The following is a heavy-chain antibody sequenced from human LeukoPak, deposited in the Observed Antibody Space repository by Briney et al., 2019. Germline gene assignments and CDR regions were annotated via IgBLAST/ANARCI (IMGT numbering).Heavy chain of an antibody. V-gene: IGHV4-34*01. Sequence: SETLSLTCAVYGGSFSGYYWSWIRQPPGKGLEWIGEINHSGSTNYNPSLKSRVTISVDTSKNQFSLKLSSVTAADTAVYYCAIGRSWDFDYWVQGTLVTVSS. D-gene: IGHD2-15*01. CDR3: AIGRSWDFDY. CDR1: GGSFSGYY. CDR2: INHSGST. J-gene: IGHJ4*02.